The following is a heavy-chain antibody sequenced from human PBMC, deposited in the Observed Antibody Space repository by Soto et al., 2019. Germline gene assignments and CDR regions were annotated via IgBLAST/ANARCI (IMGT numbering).Heavy chain of an antibody. CDR2: ISSSGSTI. J-gene: IGHJ6*02. D-gene: IGHD3-3*01. Sequence: GGSLRLSCAASGFTLSSYEMNWVRQAPGKGLEWVSYISSSGSTIYYADSVKGRFTISRDNAKNSLYLQMNSLRAEDTAVYYCASTYYDFWSGYYSQYGMDVWGQGTTVTVSS. V-gene: IGHV3-48*03. CDR1: GFTLSSYE. CDR3: ASTYYDFWSGYYSQYGMDV.